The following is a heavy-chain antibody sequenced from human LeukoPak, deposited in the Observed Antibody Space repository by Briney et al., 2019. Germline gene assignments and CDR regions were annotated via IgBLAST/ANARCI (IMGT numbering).Heavy chain of an antibody. V-gene: IGHV1-46*01. Sequence: ASVKVSCKASGYTFTSYYMHWVRQPPGQGLEWMGIINPSGGSTSYAQKFQGRVTMTRDTSTSTVYMEPSSLRSEDTAVYYCARPVDVVGVVATIFDYWGQGTLVTVSS. CDR3: ARPVDVVGVVATIFDY. CDR2: INPSGGST. CDR1: GYTFTSYY. J-gene: IGHJ4*02. D-gene: IGHD5-12*01.